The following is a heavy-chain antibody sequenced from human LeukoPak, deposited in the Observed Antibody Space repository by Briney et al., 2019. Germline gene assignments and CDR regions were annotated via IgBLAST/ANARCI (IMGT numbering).Heavy chain of an antibody. CDR3: AREGSYCVGGDCYSFDF. D-gene: IGHD2-21*02. CDR2: KHGGNGNT. V-gene: IGHV1-2*02. J-gene: IGHJ4*02. CDR1: GYKFISHY. Sequence: ASVRVSCKASGYKFISHYLQWVRQAPGLGPEWMGWKHGGNGNTRYAEKFEGRVTMTRDTSTSTAYMDLSSLTSDDTAVYYCAREGSYCVGGDCYSFDFWGQGTLVTVSS.